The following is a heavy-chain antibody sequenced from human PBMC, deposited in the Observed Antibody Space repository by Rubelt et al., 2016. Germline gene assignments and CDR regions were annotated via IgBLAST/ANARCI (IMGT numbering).Heavy chain of an antibody. CDR2: ISGSGGAT. CDR1: GFTFSIYA. V-gene: IGHV3-23*01. J-gene: IGHJ4*02. D-gene: IGHD5-18*01. CDR3: AIPGHSYGTSDY. Sequence: EVQLLESGGGLVQPGGSPRLSCAASGFTFSIYAMNWVRQAPGKGLEWVSYISGSGGATYYADSVKGRFTISRDNAKKQLYLQMNSLRAEDTAVYYCAIPGHSYGTSDYWGQGTLVTVSS.